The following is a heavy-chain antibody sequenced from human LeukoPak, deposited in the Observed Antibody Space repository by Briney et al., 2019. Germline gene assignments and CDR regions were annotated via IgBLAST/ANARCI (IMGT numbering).Heavy chain of an antibody. V-gene: IGHV4-34*01. CDR3: ARGHQQVDLYAFDV. Sequence: SETLSLTCAVYGGSFSGHYWSWIRQSPGKGVEWIGEINHSGSTSYNPSLESRVTMGVDTYKHQLSPKLTSVTPAGTAVYYCARGHQQVDLYAFDVWGRGTPVTVSS. D-gene: IGHD6-13*01. CDR1: GGSFSGHY. J-gene: IGHJ3*01. CDR2: INHSGST.